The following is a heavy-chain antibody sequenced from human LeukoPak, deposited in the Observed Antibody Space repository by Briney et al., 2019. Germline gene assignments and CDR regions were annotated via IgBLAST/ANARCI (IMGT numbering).Heavy chain of an antibody. CDR1: GFTFSSYR. V-gene: IGHV3-21*01. CDR3: ATELAMAGTFDY. D-gene: IGHD6-19*01. Sequence: PGGSLRLSCAASGFTFSSYRMNWVRQAPGKRLEWVSTISGGSGFIYYADSVKDRFSISRDNAKNSLYLQMSSLRPEDTAVYYCATELAMAGTFDYWGQGTLVTVSS. CDR2: ISGGSGFI. J-gene: IGHJ4*02.